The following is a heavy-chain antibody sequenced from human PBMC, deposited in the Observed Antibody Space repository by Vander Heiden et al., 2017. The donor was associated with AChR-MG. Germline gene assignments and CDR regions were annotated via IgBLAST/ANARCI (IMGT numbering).Heavy chain of an antibody. CDR2: IDRKSDTT. D-gene: IGHD3-22*01. CDR1: GFNFNDHG. Sequence: EAQLVASGGGSVQPGRSLRLSCVASGFNFNDHGMFWVWQPPGKGLEWVSGIDRKSDTTGYADSVKGRFTISRDNAKNSLYLQMSNLRAEDTALYYCAKGGNRDDSDGYYRPLDHWGQGTLVTVSS. V-gene: IGHV3-9*01. CDR3: AKGGNRDDSDGYYRPLDH. J-gene: IGHJ4*02.